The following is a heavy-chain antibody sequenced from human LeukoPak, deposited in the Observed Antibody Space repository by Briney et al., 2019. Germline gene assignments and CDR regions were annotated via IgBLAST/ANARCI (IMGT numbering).Heavy chain of an antibody. V-gene: IGHV3-7*01. J-gene: IGHJ4*02. CDR3: ARDSPYSDSFAYDY. CDR1: GFTFSSYG. CDR2: INLDGSEK. Sequence: GGSLRLSCAASGFTFSSYGMHWVRQAPGKGLEWVANINLDGSEKYYVDSVKGRFTISRDNAKNSLYLQMRSLRAEDTAIYYCARDSPYSDSFAYDYWGQGTLVTVSS. D-gene: IGHD1-26*01.